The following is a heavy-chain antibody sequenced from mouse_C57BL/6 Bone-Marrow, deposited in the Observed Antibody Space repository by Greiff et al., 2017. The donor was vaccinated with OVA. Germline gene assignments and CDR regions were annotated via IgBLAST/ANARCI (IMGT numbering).Heavy chain of an antibody. V-gene: IGHV1-82*01. CDR2: IYPGDGDT. J-gene: IGHJ2*01. CDR1: GYAFSSSW. D-gene: IGHD2-3*01. CDR3: ARRRWNYFDY. Sequence: QVHVKQSGPELVKPGASVKISCKASGYAFSSSWMNWVKQRPGKGLEWIGRIYPGDGDTNYNGKFKGKATLTADKSSSTAYMQLSSLTSEDSAVYFCARRRWNYFDYWGQGTTLTVSS.